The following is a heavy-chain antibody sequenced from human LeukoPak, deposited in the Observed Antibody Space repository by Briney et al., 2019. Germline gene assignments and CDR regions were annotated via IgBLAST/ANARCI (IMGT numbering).Heavy chain of an antibody. J-gene: IGHJ6*03. D-gene: IGHD6-13*01. CDR2: ISAYNGNT. V-gene: IGHV1-18*01. CDR1: GYTFTSYG. Sequence: GASVKVSCKASGYTFTSYGISWVRQAPGQGLEWMGWISAYNGNTNYAQKLQGRVTMTTDTSTSTAYMELRSLRSDDTAAYYCARGPEYSSSWYTYYYYYMDVWGKGTTVTVSS. CDR3: ARGPEYSSSWYTYYYYYMDV.